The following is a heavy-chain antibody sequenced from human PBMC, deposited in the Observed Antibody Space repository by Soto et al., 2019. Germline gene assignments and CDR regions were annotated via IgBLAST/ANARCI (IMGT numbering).Heavy chain of an antibody. CDR2: ISWNSGSI. V-gene: IGHV3-9*01. Sequence: EVQLLESGGGLVQPGGSLRLSCAASGFTFSNYAISWVRQAPGKGLEWVSGISWNSGSIGYADSVKGRFTISRDNAKNSLYLQMNSLRAEDTALYYCAKSGNGWYGSYFDYWGQGTLVTVSS. CDR1: GFTFSNYA. J-gene: IGHJ4*02. D-gene: IGHD6-19*01. CDR3: AKSGNGWYGSYFDY.